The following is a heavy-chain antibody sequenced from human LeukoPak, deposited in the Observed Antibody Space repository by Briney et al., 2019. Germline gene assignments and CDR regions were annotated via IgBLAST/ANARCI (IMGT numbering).Heavy chain of an antibody. CDR1: GGSISSTTFY. CDR2: IHYSGGP. D-gene: IGHD3-10*01. CDR3: ARSGPYQLGSGNYAFDV. J-gene: IGHJ3*01. V-gene: IGHV4-39*07. Sequence: KPSETLSLTCTVSGGSISSTTFYWAWIRQPPGKGLEWIGSIHYSGGPYYNASVKSRATISVDTSRNQFSLRLSPVTAADTAIYYCARSGPYQLGSGNYAFDVWGQGTMFTVSS.